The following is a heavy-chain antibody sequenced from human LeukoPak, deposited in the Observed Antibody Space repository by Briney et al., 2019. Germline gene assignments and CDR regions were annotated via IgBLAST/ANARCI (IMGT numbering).Heavy chain of an antibody. J-gene: IGHJ4*02. D-gene: IGHD3-22*01. V-gene: IGHV1-46*01. CDR3: ARGPYDYYDSSGYHEDY. CDR1: GYIFTIYY. Sequence: ASVKVFCNASGYIFTIYYMHWVRQAPGQGLEWMGMINPSGGSTSYAQKFQGRVTMTRNTSTSTVYMELSSLRSEDTAVYYCARGPYDYYDSSGYHEDYWGQGTLVTVSS. CDR2: INPSGGST.